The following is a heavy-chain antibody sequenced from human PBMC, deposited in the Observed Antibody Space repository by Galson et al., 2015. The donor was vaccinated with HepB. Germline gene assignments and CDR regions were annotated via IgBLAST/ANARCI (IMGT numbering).Heavy chain of an antibody. V-gene: IGHV1-69*04. J-gene: IGHJ6*02. Sequence: CKASGGTFSSYAISWVRQAPGQGLEWMGRIIPILGIANYAQKFQGRVTITADKSTSTAYMELSSLRSEDTAVYYCARGVVAATDYYYGMDVWGQGTTVTVSS. CDR1: GGTFSSYA. CDR3: ARGVVAATDYYYGMDV. D-gene: IGHD2-15*01. CDR2: IIPILGIA.